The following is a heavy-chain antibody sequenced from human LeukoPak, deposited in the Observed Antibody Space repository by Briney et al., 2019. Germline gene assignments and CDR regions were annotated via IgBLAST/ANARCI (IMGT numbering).Heavy chain of an antibody. CDR2: IYHSGST. CDR3: ARRGYGGPRWIDS. D-gene: IGHD2-15*01. Sequence: SSGTLSLTCSVSGGSISSSNWWRWVRQPPGKGLEWIGEIYHSGSTNYNPSLKSRVTISVDKSKNQFSLKPSAVTTADTAVYYCARRGYGGPRWIDSWGQGTLVTVSS. CDR1: GGSISSSNW. V-gene: IGHV4-4*02. J-gene: IGHJ5*01.